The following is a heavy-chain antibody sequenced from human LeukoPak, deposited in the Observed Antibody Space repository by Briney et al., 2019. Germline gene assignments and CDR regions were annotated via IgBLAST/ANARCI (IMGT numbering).Heavy chain of an antibody. J-gene: IGHJ6*02. CDR2: INPNSGGT. V-gene: IGHV1-2*02. CDR3: ARDDPPYYYYGMDV. CDR1: GYTFTGYY. Sequence: ASVKVSCKASGYTFTGYYMHWVRQAPGQGLAWMGWINPNSGGTNYAQKFQGRVTMTRDTSISTAYMELSRLRSDDTAVYYCARDDPPYYYYGMDVWGQGTTVTVSS.